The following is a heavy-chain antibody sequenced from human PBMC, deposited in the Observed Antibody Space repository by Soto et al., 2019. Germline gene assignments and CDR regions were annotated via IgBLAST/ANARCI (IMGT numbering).Heavy chain of an antibody. CDR2: IYTSGST. J-gene: IGHJ4*02. CDR1: GDSFSSYY. D-gene: IGHD6-13*01. CDR3: ARERSSSWYPFDY. V-gene: IGHV4-4*07. Sequence: PSDTLSLTCTVYGDSFSSYYWSWIRQPAGKGLEWIGRIYTSGSTNYNPSLKSRVTMSVDTSKNQFSLQLSSVTAAVTAVYYCARERSSSWYPFDYWGQGTLVT.